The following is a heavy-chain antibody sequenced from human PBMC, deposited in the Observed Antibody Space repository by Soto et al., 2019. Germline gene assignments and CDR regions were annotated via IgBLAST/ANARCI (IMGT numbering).Heavy chain of an antibody. D-gene: IGHD6-13*01. CDR1: GYSFTSYW. CDR2: IDPSDSYT. V-gene: IGHV5-10-1*01. CDR3: ARLQAAAGDNDLTFDY. Sequence: EVQLVQSGAEVKKPGESLRISCKGSGYSFTSYWISWVRQMPGKGLEWMGRIDPSDSYTNYSPSFQGHVTITADTSISTAHLEWRGLSASATAMYSCARLQAAAGDNDLTFDYWGQAALVTVSP. J-gene: IGHJ4*02.